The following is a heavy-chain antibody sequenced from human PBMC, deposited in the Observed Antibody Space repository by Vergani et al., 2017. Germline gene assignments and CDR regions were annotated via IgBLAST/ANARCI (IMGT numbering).Heavy chain of an antibody. D-gene: IGHD4-11*01. Sequence: QVQLQQWGGGLLKPSETLSLTCVVNGGSFTSYHWTWIRQSPGEGPEWVGDIDHTGRPDYNPSLKSRLTMSADKSRNQFSLTLNSVTATDTAIYFCARVNTETNGHLYYYYYMDVWGQGTAVTVS. CDR3: ARVNTETNGHLYYYYYMDV. V-gene: IGHV4-34*01. CDR1: GGSFTSYH. CDR2: IDHTGRP. J-gene: IGHJ6*03.